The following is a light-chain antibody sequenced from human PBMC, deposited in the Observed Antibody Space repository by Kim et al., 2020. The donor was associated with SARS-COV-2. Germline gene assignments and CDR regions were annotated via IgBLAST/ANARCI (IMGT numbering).Light chain of an antibody. CDR2: SNH. J-gene: IGLJ2*01. CDR1: TSNIGGHA. Sequence: GQWVTISCSGSTSNIGGHAASWYQQCPGTAPRLLIYSNHQRPSGVPDRFSASKSDTSASLAISGLQSEDEAEFYCAAWDDTLNVVVFGGGTQLTVL. CDR3: AAWDDTLNVVV. V-gene: IGLV1-44*01.